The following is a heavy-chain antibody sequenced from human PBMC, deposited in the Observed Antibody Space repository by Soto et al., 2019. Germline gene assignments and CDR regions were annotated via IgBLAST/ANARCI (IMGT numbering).Heavy chain of an antibody. V-gene: IGHV1-3*01. D-gene: IGHD3-3*01. CDR3: ATDGQITTFGVASAPYAMDV. CDR2: INAGNGNT. CDR1: GYTFTSYA. J-gene: IGHJ6*02. Sequence: ASVKVSCKASGYTFTSYAMHWVRQAPGQRLEWMGWINAGNGNTKYSQKFQGRVTITRDTSASTAYMELSSLRYEDTAVYYCATDGQITTFGVASAPYAMDVWGQGTTVTVSS.